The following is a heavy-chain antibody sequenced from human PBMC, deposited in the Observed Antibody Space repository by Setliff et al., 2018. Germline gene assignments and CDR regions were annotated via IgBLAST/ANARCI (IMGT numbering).Heavy chain of an antibody. CDR1: GGSIRSGSFY. CDR3: AKERYFDWFFEN. Sequence: KTSETLSLTCTVSGGSIRSGSFYWSWIRQSAEKGLEWIGRVHASGSPNYNPSFKGRVTISLDTSTNQFSLNLNSVTAADTAVYYCAKERYFDWFFENWGQGTPVTVSS. J-gene: IGHJ4*02. CDR2: VHASGSP. D-gene: IGHD3-9*01. V-gene: IGHV4-61*02.